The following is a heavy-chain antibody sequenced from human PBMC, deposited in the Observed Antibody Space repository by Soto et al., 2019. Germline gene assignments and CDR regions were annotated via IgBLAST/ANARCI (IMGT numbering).Heavy chain of an antibody. V-gene: IGHV3-23*01. CDR2: ISGSGGST. CDR3: EKGPTTVTYEEYWYFEL. CDR1: GFTFSSYA. J-gene: IGHJ2*01. D-gene: IGHD4-17*01. Sequence: EVQLLESGGGLVQPGGSLRLSCAASGFTFSSYAMSWVRQAPGKGLEWVSAISGSGGSTYYADSAKGRFTISRDNSKNTLYLQMNSLRAEDTAVYYCEKGPTTVTYEEYWYFELWVRCTLVTVSS.